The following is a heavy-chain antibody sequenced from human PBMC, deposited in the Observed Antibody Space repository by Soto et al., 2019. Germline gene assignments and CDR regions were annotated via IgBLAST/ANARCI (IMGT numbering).Heavy chain of an antibody. CDR2: ISNNGNT. CDR1: GFIVSSNY. D-gene: IGHD3-10*01. Sequence: GGSLRLSCAASGFIVSSNYMSWVRQAPGKGLEWVSVISNNGNTYYADSVKGRFTIPRDNSMNTLYLQMNSLRVEDTALYYCAGARIRGVFDYWGQGTLVTVSS. J-gene: IGHJ4*02. V-gene: IGHV3-66*01. CDR3: AGARIRGVFDY.